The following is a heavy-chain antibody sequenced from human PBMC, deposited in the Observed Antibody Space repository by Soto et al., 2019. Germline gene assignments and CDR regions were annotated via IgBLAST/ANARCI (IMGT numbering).Heavy chain of an antibody. CDR3: TRSDLEWLSPYFDY. D-gene: IGHD3-3*01. CDR2: IYYSGST. CDR1: GGSISSYD. J-gene: IGHJ4*02. Sequence: PSETLSLTWTVAGGSISSYDGSWIRQPPGKGLEWIGYIYYSGSTNYNPSLKSRVTISVDTSKNQFSLKLSSVTAADTAVYYCTRSDLEWLSPYFDYWGQGTLVTVSS. V-gene: IGHV4-59*01.